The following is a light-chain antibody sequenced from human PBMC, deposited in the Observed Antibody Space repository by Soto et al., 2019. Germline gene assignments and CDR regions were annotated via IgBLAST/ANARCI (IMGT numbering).Light chain of an antibody. CDR2: RAS. V-gene: IGKV1-5*03. J-gene: IGKJ1*01. CDR3: KQYPIYPWT. Sequence: IRMTQSLVTLSASVGDRVTITCRASQDIGTWLAWYQQKPEKAPKVLIYRASHLESGVPSRFSASGSGTEFSLTINCLQADDFATYYCKQYPIYPWTFGQGTKVDI. CDR1: QDIGTW.